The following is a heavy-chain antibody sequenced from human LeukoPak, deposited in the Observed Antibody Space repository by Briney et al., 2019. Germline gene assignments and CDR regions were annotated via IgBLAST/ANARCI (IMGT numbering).Heavy chain of an antibody. CDR2: INHSGST. CDR1: GGSFSGYY. Sequence: PSETLSLTCAVYGGSFSGYYWSWIRQPPGKGLEWIGEINHSGSTNYNPSLKSRVTVSVDTSKNQFSLKLSSVTAADTAVYCCARARDIVVVPAAIRAPLWFDPWGQGTLVTVSS. J-gene: IGHJ5*02. CDR3: ARARDIVVVPAAIRAPLWFDP. D-gene: IGHD2-2*02. V-gene: IGHV4-34*01.